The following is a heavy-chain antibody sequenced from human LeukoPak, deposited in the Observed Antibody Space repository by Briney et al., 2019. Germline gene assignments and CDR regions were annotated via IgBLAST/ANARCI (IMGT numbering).Heavy chain of an antibody. D-gene: IGHD4-11*01. CDR1: GDSISGYY. CDR2: IFCSRAT. Sequence: SETLSLTCTVSGDSISGYYWTWIRQPPGKGLEWIAYIFCSRATNYNPSLKSRVTISVDTSKNQFSLMLSSVTAADTAVYYCARLRGNYFPDYWGQGTLVSVSS. V-gene: IGHV4-59*01. CDR3: ARLRGNYFPDY. J-gene: IGHJ4*02.